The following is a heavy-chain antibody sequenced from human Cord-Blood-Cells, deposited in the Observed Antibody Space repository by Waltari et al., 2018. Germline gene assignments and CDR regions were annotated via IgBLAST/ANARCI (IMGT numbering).Heavy chain of an antibody. D-gene: IGHD3-10*01. J-gene: IGHJ4*02. Sequence: QVQLVQSGAEVKKPGSAVKVYCKASGGTFSSYAIRWVRQAPGQGLEGMVGIIPIFGTANYAQKFQGRVTITADESTSTAYMELSSLRSEDTAVYYCARVIMVRGVIITYYFDYWGQGTLVTVSS. CDR2: IIPIFGTA. V-gene: IGHV1-69*01. CDR1: GGTFSSYA. CDR3: ARVIMVRGVIITYYFDY.